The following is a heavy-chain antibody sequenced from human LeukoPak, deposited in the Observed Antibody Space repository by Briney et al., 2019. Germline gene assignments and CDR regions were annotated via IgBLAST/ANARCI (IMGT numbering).Heavy chain of an antibody. CDR2: IIPIFGTA. V-gene: IGHV1-69*05. CDR3: TQTYYYDSSGYYYFDY. CDR1: GGTFRSYA. Sequence: ASVKVSCKASGGTFRSYAISLVRQAPGQGLEWMGRIIPIFGTANYAQKFQGRVTITTDESTSTAYMELSSLRSEDTAVYYCTQTYYYDSSGYYYFDYWGQGTLVTVSS. D-gene: IGHD3-22*01. J-gene: IGHJ4*02.